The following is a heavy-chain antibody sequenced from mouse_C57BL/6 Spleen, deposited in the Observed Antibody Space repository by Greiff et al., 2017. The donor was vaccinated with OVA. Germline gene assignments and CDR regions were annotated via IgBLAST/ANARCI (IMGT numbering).Heavy chain of an antibody. J-gene: IGHJ2*01. D-gene: IGHD2-3*01. CDR3: VLIYDGYYPLYFDY. CDR1: GFNITNTY. CDR2: IDPANGNT. V-gene: IGHV14-3*01. Sequence: EVQLQQSVAELVRPGASVKLSCTASGFNITNTYMHWVKQRPEQGLEWIGRIDPANGNTKYAPKFQGKATITADTSSNTAYLQLSSLTSEDTAIYYCVLIYDGYYPLYFDYWGQGTTLTVSS.